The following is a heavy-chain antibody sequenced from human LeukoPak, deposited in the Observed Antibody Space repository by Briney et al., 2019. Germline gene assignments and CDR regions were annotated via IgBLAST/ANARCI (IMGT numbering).Heavy chain of an antibody. CDR1: GFTFINYE. CDR2: ISSSGSTI. Sequence: PGGSLRLSFAPSGFTFINYEMNWVRQARGKGLGWVSYISSSGSTIYYADSVKGRFTISRDNAKNSMYLKMNSLRAEDTAVYYCARDWSHGLDYWGQGTLVTVSS. V-gene: IGHV3-48*03. J-gene: IGHJ4*02. CDR3: ARDWSHGLDY.